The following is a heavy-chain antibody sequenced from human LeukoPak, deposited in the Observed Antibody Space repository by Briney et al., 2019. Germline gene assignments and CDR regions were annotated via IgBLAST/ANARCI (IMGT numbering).Heavy chain of an antibody. CDR3: AKTREGVTPCDD. CDR2: IRYDGTNK. D-gene: IGHD4-23*01. J-gene: IGHJ4*02. Sequence: GGSLRLSCAASAFTFNTYGMHWVRQAPGKGLEWVAFIRYDGTNKYYADSVKGRFTISRDNSKNTLYLQMNSLRAEDTAVYYCAKTREGVTPCDDWGQGTLVTVSS. V-gene: IGHV3-30*02. CDR1: AFTFNTYG.